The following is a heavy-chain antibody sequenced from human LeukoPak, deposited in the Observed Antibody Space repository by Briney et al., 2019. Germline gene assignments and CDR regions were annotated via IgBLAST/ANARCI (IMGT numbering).Heavy chain of an antibody. V-gene: IGHV3-15*01. J-gene: IGHJ4*02. CDR2: IKGKTDGGTA. CDR3: TTREKHLDY. CDR1: GFIFSNAW. Sequence: GGSLRLSCAASGFIFSNAWISWVRQAPGKGLEWVGLIKGKTDGGTADYAAFVKGRFTISRDDSKNTLYLQVNSLKTEDTGVYYCTTREKHLDYWGQGTLVTVSS.